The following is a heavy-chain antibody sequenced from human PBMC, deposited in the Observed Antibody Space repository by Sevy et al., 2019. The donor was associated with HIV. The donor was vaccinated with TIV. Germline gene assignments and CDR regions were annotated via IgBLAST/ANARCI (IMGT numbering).Heavy chain of an antibody. V-gene: IGHV1-18*01. Sequence: AAVKVSCKASGYTFSSYGITWVRQAPGQGLEWMGWISTYNGDTNYAQKLQGRVTMTTDTSTSTAYMALRSLRFDDTAVYDCARLDLSGSGWYGNGMDVWGQGTTVTVSS. CDR2: ISTYNGDT. D-gene: IGHD6-19*01. J-gene: IGHJ6*02. CDR1: GYTFSSYG. CDR3: ARLDLSGSGWYGNGMDV.